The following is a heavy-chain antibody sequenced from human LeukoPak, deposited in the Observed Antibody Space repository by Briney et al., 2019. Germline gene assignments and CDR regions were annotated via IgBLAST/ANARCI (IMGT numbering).Heavy chain of an antibody. CDR3: ARDQLYCTGGYCYFDY. J-gene: IGHJ4*02. D-gene: IGHD2-8*02. CDR2: INSDGSST. Sequence: GGSLRLSCAASGFTFSSYWMHWVRQAPGKGLVWVSRINSDGSSTSYAGSVKGRFTISRDNAKNTLYLQMNGLRAEGTAVYFCARDQLYCTGGYCYFDYWGQGTLVTVSS. CDR1: GFTFSSYW. V-gene: IGHV3-74*01.